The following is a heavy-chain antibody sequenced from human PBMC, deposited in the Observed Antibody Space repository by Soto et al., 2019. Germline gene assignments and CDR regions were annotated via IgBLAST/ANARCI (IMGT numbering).Heavy chain of an antibody. CDR1: GFTFSSYS. CDR2: ISSSSSYI. J-gene: IGHJ4*02. D-gene: IGHD5-12*01. V-gene: IGHV3-21*01. CDR3: ARDRFSGGGYSGYGGVYYFDY. Sequence: EVQLVESGGGLVKPGGSLRLSCAASGFTFSSYSMNWVRQAPGKGLEWVSSISSSSSYIYYADSVKGRFTISRDNAKNSLYLQMNSLRAEDTAVYYCARDRFSGGGYSGYGGVYYFDYWGQGTLVTVSS.